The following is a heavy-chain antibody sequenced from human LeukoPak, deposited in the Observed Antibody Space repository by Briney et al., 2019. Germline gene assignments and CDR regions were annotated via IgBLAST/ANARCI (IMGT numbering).Heavy chain of an antibody. CDR1: GFTFSTYW. CDR3: ARGSGYYLGHFDY. CDR2: IKQDGSEK. J-gene: IGHJ4*02. D-gene: IGHD3-22*01. V-gene: IGHV3-7*01. Sequence: GGSLRLSCAASGFTFSTYWMSWVRQAPGEGLEWVANIKQDGSEKYYVDSVKGRFTISRDNAKNSLYLQMNSLRAEDPAVYHCARGSGYYLGHFDYWGQGKLVTVSS.